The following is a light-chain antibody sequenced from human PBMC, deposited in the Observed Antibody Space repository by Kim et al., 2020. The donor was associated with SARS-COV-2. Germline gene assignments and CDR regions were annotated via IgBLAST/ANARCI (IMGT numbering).Light chain of an antibody. Sequence: ASVGHIVTITCRGRRCIHNYLAWYQPNPGKVPKLLFYAASTLHSGLPSLFSGSAGGADFTLIISILQPEYVATYYHQKYNTAPWTFGQGTKVDIK. CDR1: RCIHNY. V-gene: IGKV1-27*01. J-gene: IGKJ1*01. CDR2: AAS. CDR3: QKYNTAPWT.